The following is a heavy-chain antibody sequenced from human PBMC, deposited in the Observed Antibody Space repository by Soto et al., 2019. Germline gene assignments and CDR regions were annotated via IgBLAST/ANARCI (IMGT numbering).Heavy chain of an antibody. CDR3: AKSEVVAAPLIYYYYYGMDV. Sequence: GGSLGLSCSASGFTFSSYGMHWGRQAPGTGLEWVAVISYDGSNKYYADSVKGRFTISRDNSENTLYLQMNSLRAEATAVYYCAKSEVVAAPLIYYYYYGMDVWGQGTTVTVSS. V-gene: IGHV3-30*18. D-gene: IGHD2-15*01. CDR1: GFTFSSYG. CDR2: ISYDGSNK. J-gene: IGHJ6*02.